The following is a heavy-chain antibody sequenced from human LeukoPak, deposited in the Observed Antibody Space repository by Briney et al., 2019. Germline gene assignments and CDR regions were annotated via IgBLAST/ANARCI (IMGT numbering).Heavy chain of an antibody. CDR2: INPNSGGT. V-gene: IGHV1-2*02. CDR3: ARAIPCVDY. CDR1: GYTFTGYF. J-gene: IGHJ4*02. Sequence: ASVKVSCQACGYTFTGYFMHWVRQAPGQGLEWMGWINPNSGGTNYAQKFQGRVTMNRDTSISTAYMELSRLRSDDTAVYYCARAIPCVDYWGQGTLVTVSS. D-gene: IGHD2-21*01.